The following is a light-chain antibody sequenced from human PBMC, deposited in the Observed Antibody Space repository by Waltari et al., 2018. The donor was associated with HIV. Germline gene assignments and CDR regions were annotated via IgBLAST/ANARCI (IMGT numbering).Light chain of an antibody. CDR3: QQVNSYPVT. V-gene: IGKV1-9*01. CDR1: QGISSY. Sequence: DIQLTQSPSFLSASVGDRVTITCRASQGISSYLAWYQRKPGKVPKLLIYGASTLQSGVPSRFSGSGSGTEFTLTINSLQPEDFATYYCQQVNSYPVTFGQGTKLEIK. CDR2: GAS. J-gene: IGKJ2*01.